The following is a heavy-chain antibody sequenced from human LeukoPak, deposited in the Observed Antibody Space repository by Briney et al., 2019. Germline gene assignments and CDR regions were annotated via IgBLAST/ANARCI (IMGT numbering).Heavy chain of an antibody. D-gene: IGHD1-1*01. CDR3: AKGTSTWALDP. Sequence: GGSLRLSCAASGFTFDDHAMHWVRKATGEGLEWVSLISGDVGSTYSADAVESRFTMSRDNSKNSLYLQMNSLRTEDTALYYCAKGTSTWALDPWGQGTLVTVSS. CDR2: ISGDVGST. V-gene: IGHV3-43*02. J-gene: IGHJ5*02. CDR1: GFTFDDHA.